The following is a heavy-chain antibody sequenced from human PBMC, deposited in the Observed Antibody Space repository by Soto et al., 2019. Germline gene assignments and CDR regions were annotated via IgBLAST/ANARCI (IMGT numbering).Heavy chain of an antibody. CDR1: GYSISSGYD. V-gene: IGHV4-38-2*01. D-gene: IGHD3-16*01. CDR2: IYHSGST. CDR3: ARVWYYYGMDV. Sequence: SETLSLTCAVSGYSISSGYDWGWIRQPPGKGLEWIGSIYHSGSTYYNPSLKSRVTISVDTSKNQFSLKLSSVTAADTAVYYCARVWYYYGMDVWGQGTTVTVSS. J-gene: IGHJ6*02.